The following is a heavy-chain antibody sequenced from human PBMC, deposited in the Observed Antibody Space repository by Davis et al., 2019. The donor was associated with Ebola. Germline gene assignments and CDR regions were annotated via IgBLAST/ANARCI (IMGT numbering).Heavy chain of an antibody. CDR1: GDSFSDYY. CDR2: INHSGST. Sequence: PSETLSLTCAVYGDSFSDYYWNWIRQPPGKGLEWIGEINHSGSTNYNPSPKSRVTMSVDTSKNQFPLKLTSVTAADTAVYYCASDRRGDGYAGFDYWGQGTLVTVSS. J-gene: IGHJ4*02. D-gene: IGHD5-24*01. V-gene: IGHV4-34*01. CDR3: ASDRRGDGYAGFDY.